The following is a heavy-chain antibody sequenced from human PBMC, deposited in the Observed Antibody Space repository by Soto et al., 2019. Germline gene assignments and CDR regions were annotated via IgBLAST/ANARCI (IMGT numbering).Heavy chain of an antibody. V-gene: IGHV1-46*01. J-gene: IGHJ5*02. D-gene: IGHD3-10*01. CDR2: INPSSGPP. CDR1: GNTFANYF. Sequence: QVQLVQSGAEVRTPGASVIVSCKASGNTFANYFLHWVRQAPGQGLEWMGKINPSSGPPTYAQAFQGGVTVTGDTSARTVSMEMRSLTSDDTAVYYGAKQTVELSLGGFDPWGQGTLVTISS. CDR3: AKQTVELSLGGFDP.